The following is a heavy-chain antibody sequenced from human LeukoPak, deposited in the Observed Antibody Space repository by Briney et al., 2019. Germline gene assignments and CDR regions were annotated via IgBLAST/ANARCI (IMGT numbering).Heavy chain of an antibody. CDR2: INHSGST. CDR3: ASLSRRYSYGAYYFDY. Sequence: SETLSLTCAVYGGSFSGYYWSWIRQPPGKGLELIWEINHSGSTNYNPSLKSRVTISVDTSKNQFSLKLSSVTAADTAVYYCASLSRRYSYGAYYFDYWGQGTLVSVSS. V-gene: IGHV4-34*01. J-gene: IGHJ4*02. D-gene: IGHD5-18*01. CDR1: GGSFSGYY.